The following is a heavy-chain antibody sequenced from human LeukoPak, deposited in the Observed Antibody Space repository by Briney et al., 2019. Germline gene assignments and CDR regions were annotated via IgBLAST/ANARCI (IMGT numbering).Heavy chain of an antibody. Sequence: SVKVSCKASGFTFTSSAMQWVRQARGHRLEWIGWIVVDSGNTNYAQQFQERVTITRDMSTSTAYMELSSLRSEDTAVYYCAADLYGAGYFDYWGQGTLVTVSS. CDR1: GFTFTSSA. J-gene: IGHJ4*02. D-gene: IGHD4-17*01. V-gene: IGHV1-58*02. CDR2: IVVDSGNT. CDR3: AADLYGAGYFDY.